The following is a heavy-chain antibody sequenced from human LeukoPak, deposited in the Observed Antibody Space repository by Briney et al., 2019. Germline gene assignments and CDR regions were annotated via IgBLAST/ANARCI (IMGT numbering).Heavy chain of an antibody. J-gene: IGHJ3*02. CDR2: ISPGDSDT. CDR1: GYSFTSYL. CDR3: ARHVDKGYDILAGLDAFDI. Sequence: GESLKTSCKGSGYSFTSYLTGGVRQPPEKGLRWRGIISPGDSDTTSRMSFRGQATISADKTISTAYLQWGSLKASDTAMYYCARHVDKGYDILAGLDAFDIWGQGTMVTVSS. V-gene: IGHV5-51*01. D-gene: IGHD3-9*01.